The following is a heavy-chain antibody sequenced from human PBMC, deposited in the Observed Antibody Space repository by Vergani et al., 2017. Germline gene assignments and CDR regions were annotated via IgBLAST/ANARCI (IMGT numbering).Heavy chain of an antibody. CDR1: GGSFSGYY. CDR2: INHSGST. V-gene: IGHV4-34*01. CDR3: ASRNWGLNRAFDI. J-gene: IGHJ3*02. Sequence: QVQLQQWGAGLLKPSETLSLTCAVYGGSFSGYYWSWIRQPPGKGLEWIGEINHSGSTNYNPSLKSRVTISVDTSKNQFSLKLSSVTAADTAVYYCASRNWGLNRAFDIWGQGTMVTVSS. D-gene: IGHD7-27*01.